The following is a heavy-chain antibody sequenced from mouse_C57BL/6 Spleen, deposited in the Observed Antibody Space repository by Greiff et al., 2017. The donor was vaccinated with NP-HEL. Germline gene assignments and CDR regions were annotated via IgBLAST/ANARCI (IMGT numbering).Heavy chain of an antibody. V-gene: IGHV1-69*01. J-gene: IGHJ3*01. D-gene: IGHD2-5*01. CDR2: IDPSDSYT. Sequence: VQLQESGAELVMPGASVKLSCKASGYTFTSYWMHWVKQRPGQGLEWIGEIDPSDSYTNYNQKFKGKSTLTVDKSYSTAYMQLRSLTSEDSAVDYCSRLGSNWGIPAYWGQGTLVTVSA. CDR1: GYTFTSYW. CDR3: SRLGSNWGIPAY.